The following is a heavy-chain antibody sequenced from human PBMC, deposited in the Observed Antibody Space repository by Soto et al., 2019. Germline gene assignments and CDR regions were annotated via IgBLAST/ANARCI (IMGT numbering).Heavy chain of an antibody. CDR3: ARQSALGGYDYYFDY. Sequence: QLQLQESGPGLVKPSETLSLTCTVSGGSISSSSYYWGWIRQPPGKGLEWIGSIYYSGSTYYNPSLKSPVTISVDTSKNQFSLKLSSVTAADTAVYYCARQSALGGYDYYFDYWGQGTLVTVSS. D-gene: IGHD5-12*01. J-gene: IGHJ4*02. V-gene: IGHV4-39*01. CDR2: IYYSGST. CDR1: GGSISSSSYY.